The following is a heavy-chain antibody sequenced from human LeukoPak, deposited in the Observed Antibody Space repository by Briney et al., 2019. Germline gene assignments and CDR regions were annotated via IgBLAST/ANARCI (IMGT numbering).Heavy chain of an antibody. J-gene: IGHJ6*02. D-gene: IGHD3-10*01. V-gene: IGHV3-7*04. CDR3: ARGGGGVDV. Sequence: PGGSLRLSCATSGFTFSSYWTTWVRQAPGKGLEWVASIKHDGSEKYYVDSVKGRFTISRDNAKNSLYLQMNSLRAEDTAVYYCARGGGGVDVWGQGTTVTVSS. CDR1: GFTFSSYW. CDR2: IKHDGSEK.